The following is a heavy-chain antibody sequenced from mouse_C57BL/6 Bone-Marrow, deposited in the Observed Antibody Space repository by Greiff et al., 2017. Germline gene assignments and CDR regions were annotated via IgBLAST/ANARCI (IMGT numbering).Heavy chain of an antibody. J-gene: IGHJ3*01. CDR2: IDPSDSYT. CDR3: ARGSRLGRRAWFAY. CDR1: GYTFTSYW. V-gene: IGHV1-69*01. D-gene: IGHD4-1*01. Sequence: QVQLQQPGAELVMPGASVKLSCKASGYTFTSYWMHWVKQRPGQGLEWIGEIDPSDSYTNYNQKFKGKSTLTVDKSSSTAYMQLSILTSEDAAVYYCARGSRLGRRAWFAYWGQGTLVTVSA.